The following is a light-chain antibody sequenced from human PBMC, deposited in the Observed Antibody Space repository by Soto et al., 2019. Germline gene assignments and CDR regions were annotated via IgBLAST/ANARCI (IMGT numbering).Light chain of an antibody. V-gene: IGKV4-1*01. CDR2: WAS. Sequence: DIVMTQSPDSLAVSLGERATINCKSSQSVLYSSNNKNHLAWYQQKPGQPPKLLIFWASTRDAGVPDRFSGSGSGTDFTLTISGLEPEDSAVYYCQQYGSSSEITFGQGTRLEIK. CDR3: QQYGSSSEIT. CDR1: QSVLYSSNNKNH. J-gene: IGKJ5*01.